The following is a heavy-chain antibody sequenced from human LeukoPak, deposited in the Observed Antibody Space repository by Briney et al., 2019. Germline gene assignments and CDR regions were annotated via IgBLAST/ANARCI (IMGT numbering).Heavy chain of an antibody. D-gene: IGHD3-22*01. CDR1: GFTFSSYG. J-gene: IGHJ3*02. CDR3: ARDWRGYYYDSRRTEGAFDI. V-gene: IGHV3-30*02. CDR2: IRYDGSKK. Sequence: PGGSLRLSCAASGFTFSSYGMHWVRQVPGKGLEWVAFIRYDGSKKYYADSVKGRFTFSRDNSKNTLYLQMNSLRAEDTAVYYCARDWRGYYYDSRRTEGAFDIWGQGTMVTVSS.